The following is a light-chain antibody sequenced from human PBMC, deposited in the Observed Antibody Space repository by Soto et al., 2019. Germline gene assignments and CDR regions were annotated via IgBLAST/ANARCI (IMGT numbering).Light chain of an antibody. Sequence: DIQMTPSPYTLSASVVDRVTITCRASQSISDWLAWYQQKPGKAPKLLIYKASSLESGVPSRFSGSGSGTEFTLTISSLQPDDVATYYCQQSNRGFGQGTKVDIK. CDR3: QQSNRG. V-gene: IGKV1-5*03. CDR2: KAS. CDR1: QSISDW. J-gene: IGKJ1*01.